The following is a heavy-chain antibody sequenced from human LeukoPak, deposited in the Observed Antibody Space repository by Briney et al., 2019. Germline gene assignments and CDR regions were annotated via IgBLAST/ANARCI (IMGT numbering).Heavy chain of an antibody. CDR1: GFTFSNYW. J-gene: IGHJ4*02. V-gene: IGHV3-7*01. CDR2: IKQDGSEK. Sequence: TGGSLRLSCAASGFTFSNYWLTWVRQAPGQGLEWVANIKQDGSEKHYVDSVKGRFTISRDNAKNSLYLQMNSLRAEDTAVYYCARDRQIAYWGQGTLVTVSP. CDR3: ARDRQIAY.